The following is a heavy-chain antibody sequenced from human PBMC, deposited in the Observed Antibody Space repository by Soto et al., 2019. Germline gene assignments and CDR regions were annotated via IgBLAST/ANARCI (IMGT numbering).Heavy chain of an antibody. CDR3: ARTHRDIEIVLAAKLFYYSGMDV. CDR1: GGTSSSYA. D-gene: IGHD2-2*01. V-gene: IGHV1-69*12. CDR2: FIPIFGSS. J-gene: IGHJ6*02. Sequence: QVQLVQSGADVKKPGSSVKVACKTSGGTSSSYAINWVRQAPGQGLEWMGGFIPIFGSSNYAQKFEGRVTITADESTSTAYMELTSLTSEDTAVYYCARTHRDIEIVLAAKLFYYSGMDVWGQGTTVTVSS.